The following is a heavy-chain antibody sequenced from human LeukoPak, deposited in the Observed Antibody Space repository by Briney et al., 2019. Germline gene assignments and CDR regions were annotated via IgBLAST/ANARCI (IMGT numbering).Heavy chain of an antibody. V-gene: IGHV4-59*01. J-gene: IGHJ4*02. CDR2: IYYSGNT. CDR1: GGSISSYF. CDR3: AGDLSGSFDY. D-gene: IGHD5-12*01. Sequence: PSETLSLTCIVSGGSISSYFWSWIRQPPGKGLEWIGYIYYSGNTNYNPSLKSRVTISLDTSKSQFSLRLSSVTAADTAVYYCAGDLSGSFDYWGQGTLVTASS.